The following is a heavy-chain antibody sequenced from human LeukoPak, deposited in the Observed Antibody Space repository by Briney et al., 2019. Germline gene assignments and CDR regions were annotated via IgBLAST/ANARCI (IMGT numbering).Heavy chain of an antibody. CDR1: GFPFSTYA. CDR3: AKDEGHFDY. V-gene: IGHV3-23*01. Sequence: GGSLRLSCAASGFPFSTYAMSWVRQAPGKGLEWVSAISPDGTGTYYAASVKGRFTISRDNSMNTSFLQMNSLRADDTAIYYCAKDEGHFDYWGQGTLVTVSS. CDR2: ISPDGTGT. J-gene: IGHJ4*02.